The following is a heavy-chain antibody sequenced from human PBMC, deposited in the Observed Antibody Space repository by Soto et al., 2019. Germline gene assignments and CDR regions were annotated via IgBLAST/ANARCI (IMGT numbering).Heavy chain of an antibody. CDR3: ARDPGYDFWSGLYGMDV. CDR1: GFTFSSYS. CDR2: ISSSSSTI. Sequence: XWSLSLSCAASGFTFSSYSMNGVRQAPGKGLEWVSYISSSSSTIYYADSVKGRFTISRDNAKNSLYLQMNSLRDEDTAVYYCARDPGYDFWSGLYGMDVWGQGTTVTVSS. D-gene: IGHD3-3*01. J-gene: IGHJ6*02. V-gene: IGHV3-48*02.